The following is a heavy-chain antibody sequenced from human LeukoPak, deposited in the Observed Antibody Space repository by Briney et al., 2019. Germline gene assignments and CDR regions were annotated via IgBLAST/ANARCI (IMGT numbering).Heavy chain of an antibody. Sequence: SETLSLTCTVSGGSISSYYWSWIRQPPGEGLEWIGYIYYSGSTNYNPSLKSRVTISVDTSKNQFSLKLSSVTAADTAVYYCARSIGFSRWPYFDYWGQGTLVTVSS. CDR3: ARSIGFSRWPYFDY. V-gene: IGHV4-59*08. CDR2: IYYSGST. J-gene: IGHJ4*02. CDR1: GGSISSYY. D-gene: IGHD6-19*01.